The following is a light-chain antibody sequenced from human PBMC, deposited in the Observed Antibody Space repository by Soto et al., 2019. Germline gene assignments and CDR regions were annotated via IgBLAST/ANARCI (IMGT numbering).Light chain of an antibody. V-gene: IGLV3-1*01. CDR2: QNN. CDR3: QAWDSDTGV. Sequence: SYELTQPPSVSVSPGQTASITCSGDKLGDKYACWYQQKSGQSPVLVIYQNNKRPSGIPERFSGSNSGNTATLTISGTQAMDEADYYCQAWDSDTGVFGTGTKLTVL. J-gene: IGLJ1*01. CDR1: KLGDKY.